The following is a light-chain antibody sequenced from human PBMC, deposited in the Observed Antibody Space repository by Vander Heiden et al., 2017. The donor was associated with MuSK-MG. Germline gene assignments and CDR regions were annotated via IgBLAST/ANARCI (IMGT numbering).Light chain of an antibody. Sequence: IVLTQSPPPLSVSPGERATLSCRASQSVSSNLAWYQQKPGQAPRLLIYGASTRATGIPARFSGSGSGTEFTLTISILQSEDFAVYYCQQYNNWPPYTFGQGTKLEIK. CDR1: QSVSSN. CDR3: QQYNNWPPYT. V-gene: IGKV3-15*01. J-gene: IGKJ2*01. CDR2: GAS.